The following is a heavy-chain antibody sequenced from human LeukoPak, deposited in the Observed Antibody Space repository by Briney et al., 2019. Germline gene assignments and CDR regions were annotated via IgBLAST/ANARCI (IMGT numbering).Heavy chain of an antibody. CDR3: ARIAAAGFDY. CDR1: GFTFGDYA. V-gene: IGHV3-7*01. CDR2: IKQDGSEK. Sequence: GGSLRLSCTASGFTFGDYAMTWVRQAPGKGLEWVANIKQDGSEKYYVDSVKGRFTISRDNGKNSLYLQMNSLRAEDTAVYYCARIAAAGFDYWGQGTLVTVSS. J-gene: IGHJ4*02. D-gene: IGHD6-13*01.